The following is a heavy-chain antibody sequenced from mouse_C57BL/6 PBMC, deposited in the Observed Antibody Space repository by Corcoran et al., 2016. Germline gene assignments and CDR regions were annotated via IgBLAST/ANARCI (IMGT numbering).Heavy chain of an antibody. V-gene: IGHV3-6*01. Sequence: VQLQDSGPGLVKPSQSLSLTCSVTGYSITIGYYWNWVRQFPGNKLEWMGYISYDGSNNYNPSLNNRISITRDTSKNQFFLKLNSVTTEDTATYYWARDYYGRSYGNYWGQGTTLTVSS. D-gene: IGHD1-1*01. J-gene: IGHJ2*01. CDR3: ARDYYGRSYGNY. CDR1: GYSITIGYY. CDR2: ISYDGSN.